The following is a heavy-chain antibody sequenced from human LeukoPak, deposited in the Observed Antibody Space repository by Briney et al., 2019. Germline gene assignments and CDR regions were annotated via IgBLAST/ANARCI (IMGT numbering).Heavy chain of an antibody. D-gene: IGHD2-2*01. CDR2: IGGRGSPT. CDR1: GFTFSRYA. CDR3: AKSDGALPEARYYYMDV. J-gene: IGHJ6*03. V-gene: IGHV3-23*01. Sequence: TGGSLRLSCAASGFTFSRYAMSWVRQAPGKGLELVSGIGGRGSPTYYADSVKGRFTISRDNDKNRLDLQMDTLRAEDTAVYYCAKSDGALPEARYYYMDVWGKGTTVTVSS.